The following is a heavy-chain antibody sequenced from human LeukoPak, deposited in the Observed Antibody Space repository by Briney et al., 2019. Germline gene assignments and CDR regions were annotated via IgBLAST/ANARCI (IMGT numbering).Heavy chain of an antibody. D-gene: IGHD6-13*01. CDR1: GFTFSNYA. J-gene: IGHJ1*01. V-gene: IGHV3-30-3*01. Sequence: GGSLRLPCAASGFTFSNYAMDWVRQAPGKGLEWVAIISYDGSYKYYADSVKGRFTISRENSKNTLYLQMNSLRAEDTAVYYCARAEYSSSWFGYFQYWGQGTLVTVSS. CDR2: ISYDGSYK. CDR3: ARAEYSSSWFGYFQY.